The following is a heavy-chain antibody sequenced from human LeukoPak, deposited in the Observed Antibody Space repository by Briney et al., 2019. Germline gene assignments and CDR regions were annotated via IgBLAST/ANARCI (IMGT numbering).Heavy chain of an antibody. V-gene: IGHV3-23*01. D-gene: IGHD3-9*01. J-gene: IGHJ4*02. CDR1: GFTFSSYA. Sequence: GGSLRLSCAASGFTFSSYAMSWVRQAPGKGLEWVSAISGSGGSTYYADSVKGRYTISRDNSKNTLYLQMNSLRAEDTAVYYCAKGALRYFDWLLENWGQGTLVTVSS. CDR2: ISGSGGST. CDR3: AKGALRYFDWLLEN.